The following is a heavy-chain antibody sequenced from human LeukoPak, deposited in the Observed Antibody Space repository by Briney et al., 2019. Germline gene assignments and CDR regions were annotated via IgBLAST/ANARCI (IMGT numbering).Heavy chain of an antibody. J-gene: IGHJ3*02. CDR1: GGSISSYC. CDR2: IYYSGST. Sequence: SETLSLTCTVSGGSISSYCWSWIRQPPGQGLEWIGYIYYSGSTNYNPSLKSRVTISVDTSKNQFSLKLSSVTAADTAVYYCARRSSRGTRMYAFDIWGQGTMVTVSS. CDR3: ARRSSRGTRMYAFDI. V-gene: IGHV4-59*08. D-gene: IGHD2-2*01.